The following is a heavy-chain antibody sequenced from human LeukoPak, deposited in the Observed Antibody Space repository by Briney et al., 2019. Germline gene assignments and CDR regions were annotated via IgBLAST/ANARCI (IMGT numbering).Heavy chain of an antibody. D-gene: IGHD6-19*01. V-gene: IGHV3-20*04. CDR2: INWDGGST. CDR3: ARTVSSAGWSDDAFDI. CDR1: GFTFDDYG. Sequence: GGSLRLSCAASGFTFDDYGMGWARQAPRKGLEWVSGINWDGGSTGYADSVKGRFTISRDNAKNFLYLQMNSLRAEDTALYYCARTVSSAGWSDDAFDIWGQGTMVTVSS. J-gene: IGHJ3*02.